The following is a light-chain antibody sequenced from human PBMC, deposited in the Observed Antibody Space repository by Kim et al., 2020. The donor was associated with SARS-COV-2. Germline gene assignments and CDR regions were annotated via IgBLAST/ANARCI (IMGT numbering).Light chain of an antibody. CDR3: AAWDDSLNGPL. V-gene: IGLV1-44*01. CDR1: TSNFGSNS. Sequence: GKTLPIPCSGSTSNFGSNSVTWYQQLPGTAPKRLMYANDQRPAGVPGRFSGSKSGTSASLAISGLQSEDEADYYCAAWDDSLNGPLFGGGTQLTVL. CDR2: AND. J-gene: IGLJ3*02.